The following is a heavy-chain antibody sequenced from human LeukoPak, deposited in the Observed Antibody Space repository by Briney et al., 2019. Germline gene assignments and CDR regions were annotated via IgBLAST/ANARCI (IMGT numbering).Heavy chain of an antibody. CDR1: GDSISSSKKY. Sequence: SETLSLTCTVSGDSISSSKKYWGWVRQPPGKGLEWIGSIYYSGNTYYNPSLKSRVTISLDTSRNQFSLRLSSVTAADTADYYCARAQGNGLIDFWGQGTLVTVSS. D-gene: IGHD3/OR15-3a*01. CDR2: IYYSGNT. J-gene: IGHJ4*02. V-gene: IGHV4-39*01. CDR3: ARAQGNGLIDF.